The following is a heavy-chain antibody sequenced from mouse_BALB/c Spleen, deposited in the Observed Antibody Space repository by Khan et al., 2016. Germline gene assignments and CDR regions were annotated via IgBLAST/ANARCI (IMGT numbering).Heavy chain of an antibody. V-gene: IGHV2-6-7*01. D-gene: IGHD2-4*01. J-gene: IGHJ3*01. Sequence: VQLQESGPGLVAHSQSLSITCTVSGFSLTGFSVNWVRQPPGKDLEWLGMIWGDGSTDYNSALKSRLSFSKDDSKSQVFLKMNSLQTDDTARYFCASYYEYDGGFAYWGQGTLVTVSA. CDR3: ASYYEYDGGFAY. CDR2: IWGDGST. CDR1: GFSLTGFS.